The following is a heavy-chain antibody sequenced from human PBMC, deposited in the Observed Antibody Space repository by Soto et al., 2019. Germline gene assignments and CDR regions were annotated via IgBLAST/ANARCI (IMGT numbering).Heavy chain of an antibody. J-gene: IGHJ4*02. V-gene: IGHV3-15*01. Sequence: EVQLVESGGGLAEPGGSLRLSCAGSGFTLSDAWMAWVRQAPGKGLEWVGRIKAKNAGATTDYATSVRGRFTISTDDSENTLYLQLNSLKTEDSSGYYCATEGGYSGSNFYGAYWGQGILVTVSS. CDR3: ATEGGYSGSNFYGAY. CDR2: IKAKNAGATT. D-gene: IGHD1-26*01. CDR1: GFTLSDAW.